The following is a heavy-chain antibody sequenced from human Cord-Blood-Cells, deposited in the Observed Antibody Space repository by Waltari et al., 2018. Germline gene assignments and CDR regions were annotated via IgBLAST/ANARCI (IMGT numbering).Heavy chain of an antibody. CDR1: GFTFSSYW. J-gene: IGHJ4*02. Sequence: EVQLVESGGGLVQPGGSLRLSCAASGFTFSSYWMSWVRQAPGKGLEWVANKKQDGREKYYVDSVKGRFTISRDNAKNSLYLQMNSLRAEDTAVYYCARDYYSSSFDYWGQGTLVTVSS. CDR2: KKQDGREK. CDR3: ARDYYSSSFDY. V-gene: IGHV3-7*01. D-gene: IGHD6-13*01.